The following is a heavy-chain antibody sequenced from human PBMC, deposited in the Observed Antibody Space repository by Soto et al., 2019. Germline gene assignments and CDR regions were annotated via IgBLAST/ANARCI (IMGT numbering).Heavy chain of an antibody. CDR2: ISGSGGST. CDR3: VRERDDYVWGSYRRNWFDP. Sequence: GGSLRLSCAASGFTFSSYAMSWVRQAPGKGLEWASAISGSGGSTYYADSVKGRFTISRDNSKNTLYLQMNSLRAEDTAVYYCVRERDDYVWGSYRRNWFDPWGQGTLVTVSS. J-gene: IGHJ5*02. V-gene: IGHV3-23*01. D-gene: IGHD3-16*02. CDR1: GFTFSSYA.